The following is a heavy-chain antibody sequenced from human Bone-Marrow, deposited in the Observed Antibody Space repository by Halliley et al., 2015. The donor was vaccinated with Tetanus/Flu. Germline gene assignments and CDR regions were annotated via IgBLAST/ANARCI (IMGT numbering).Heavy chain of an antibody. CDR2: ISDGGTRT. V-gene: IGHV3-23*01. J-gene: IGHJ6*02. CDR3: TTLEVMDV. Sequence: KGLGWVSTISDGGTRTYYPDSVRGRFTISRDNSKNTLFVQMNSLRAEDTAVYYCTTLEVMDVWGQGTTVTVSS.